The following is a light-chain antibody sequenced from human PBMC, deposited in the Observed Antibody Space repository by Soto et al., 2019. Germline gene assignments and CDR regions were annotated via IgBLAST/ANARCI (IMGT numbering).Light chain of an antibody. V-gene: IGKV3-20*01. CDR3: QQYGSSPRT. Sequence: EIVLTQSPGTLSLSPGERATLSCRASQSVSSSYLAWYQQKPGQAPRLLIYGVSSRATGIPDRFSGSGSVRDFTLTISRLEPEDLAVYYCQQYGSSPRTFGQGTQVEIK. J-gene: IGKJ1*01. CDR2: GVS. CDR1: QSVSSSY.